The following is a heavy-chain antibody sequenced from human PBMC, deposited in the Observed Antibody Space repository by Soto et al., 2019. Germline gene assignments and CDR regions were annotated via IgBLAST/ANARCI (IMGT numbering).Heavy chain of an antibody. D-gene: IGHD3-10*01. CDR1: GFTFSSYI. V-gene: IGHV3-21*01. J-gene: IGHJ4*02. CDR2: ISSSSSYI. CDR3: ARNEDRYYYCSGSHYGDFFDY. Sequence: EVQLVESGGGLVKPGGSLRLSCAASGFTFSSYIMNWVRQAPGKGLEWVSSISSSSSYIYYADSVKGRFTISRDNAKNSLYLQMNSLRAEDTAVYYCARNEDRYYYCSGSHYGDFFDYWGQGTLVTVST.